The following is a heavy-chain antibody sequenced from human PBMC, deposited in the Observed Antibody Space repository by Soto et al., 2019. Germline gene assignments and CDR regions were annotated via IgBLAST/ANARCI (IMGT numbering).Heavy chain of an antibody. D-gene: IGHD3-9*01. V-gene: IGHV4-59*01. CDR2: ISFSGAT. J-gene: IGHJ4*02. Sequence: LSLTCTVSGVSITSYFWSWIRQTPGKGLDWIGSISFSGATYSNPSLKGRAALSVDTSENHLSLTLNSVTSADTAVYFCARDRRDGYKRYFEVWGQGNQVTV. CDR1: GVSITSYF. CDR3: ARDRRDGYKRYFEV.